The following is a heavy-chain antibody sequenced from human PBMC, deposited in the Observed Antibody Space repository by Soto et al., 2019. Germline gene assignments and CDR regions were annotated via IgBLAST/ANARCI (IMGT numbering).Heavy chain of an antibody. V-gene: IGHV3-30*18. D-gene: IGHD3-10*01. Sequence: QVHLVESGGGVVQPGKSLRLSCAASGFTFSSYGMHWVRQAPGMRLEWVAIISYDGSNQYYADSVKGRFTISRHNSKNTLYLQMNSQRAEDTAVYYCAKRRQLGDYYYYGMDVWGQGTTVTVSS. CDR1: GFTFSSYG. J-gene: IGHJ6*02. CDR3: AKRRQLGDYYYYGMDV. CDR2: ISYDGSNQ.